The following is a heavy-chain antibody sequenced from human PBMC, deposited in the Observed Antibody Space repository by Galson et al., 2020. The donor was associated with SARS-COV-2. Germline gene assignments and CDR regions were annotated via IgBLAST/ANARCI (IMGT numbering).Heavy chain of an antibody. CDR3: AKDRVSCSNASCPDYFDY. Sequence: GGSLRLSCAASGFTFSTYAMSWVRQAPGKGLEWISAISGSGGTTFYADSVKGRFTISRDNSKNTLYLQMNSLRAEDTAVYYCAKDRVSCSNASCPDYFDYWGQGTLVTVSS. V-gene: IGHV3-23*01. CDR1: GFTFSTYA. J-gene: IGHJ4*02. CDR2: ISGSGGTT. D-gene: IGHD2-2*01.